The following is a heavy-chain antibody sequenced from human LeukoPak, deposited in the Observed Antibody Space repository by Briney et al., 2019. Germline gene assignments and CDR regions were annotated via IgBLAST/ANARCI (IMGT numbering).Heavy chain of an antibody. V-gene: IGHV3-74*01. Sequence: GGSLRLSCAASGFNFNSYWMVWFRQAPGKGLVWVSCINPDGSWTLHADSVKGRFTISRDYAKNTLYLQMNSLRVEDTAMYYCARVVLYYDFWSAYFHDWGQGTLVTVSS. CDR3: ARVVLYYDFWSAYFHD. CDR1: GFNFNSYW. CDR2: INPDGSWT. J-gene: IGHJ4*02. D-gene: IGHD3-3*01.